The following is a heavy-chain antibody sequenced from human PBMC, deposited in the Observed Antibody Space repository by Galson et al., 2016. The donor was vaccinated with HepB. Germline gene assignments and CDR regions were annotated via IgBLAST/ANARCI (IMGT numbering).Heavy chain of an antibody. D-gene: IGHD1-26*01. V-gene: IGHV2-70*18. Sequence: TLSLTCTVSGGSITNYYWSWIWIRQPPGKALEWLALIAWDDDKYYSTSLRTRLTVSKDTSKNQVVLTMTNMDPMDTATYYCARIWDGCADYWGQGTLVTVSS. CDR1: GGSITNYYWS. J-gene: IGHJ4*02. CDR2: IAWDDDK. CDR3: ARIWDGCADY.